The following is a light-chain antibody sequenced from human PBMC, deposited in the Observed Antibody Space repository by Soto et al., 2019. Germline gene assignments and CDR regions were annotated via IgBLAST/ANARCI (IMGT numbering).Light chain of an antibody. Sequence: QSALTQPPSASGSPGQSVTISCTGTSSDVGGYNYVSWYQQHPGKAPKLMISEVSKRPSGVPDRFSGSKSGNTASLTVSGLHAEDEDDYCCSSFAGNNNLVFGGGTKVTVL. CDR1: SSDVGGYNY. J-gene: IGLJ2*01. CDR3: SSFAGNNNLV. V-gene: IGLV2-8*01. CDR2: EVS.